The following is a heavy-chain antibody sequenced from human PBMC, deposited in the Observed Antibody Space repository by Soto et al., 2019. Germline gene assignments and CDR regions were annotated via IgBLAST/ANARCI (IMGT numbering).Heavy chain of an antibody. CDR3: ARGGTVVNYYYYGIDV. CDR2: INSDGSST. D-gene: IGHD4-17*01. Sequence: GGSLRLSCAASGFTFSSYWMHWVRQAPGKGLEWVSRINSDGSSTSYADSVKGRFTISRDNSKNTLYLQMNSLRAEDTAVYYCARGGTVVNYYYYGIDVWGQGTTVTVSS. J-gene: IGHJ6*02. V-gene: IGHV3-74*01. CDR1: GFTFSSYW.